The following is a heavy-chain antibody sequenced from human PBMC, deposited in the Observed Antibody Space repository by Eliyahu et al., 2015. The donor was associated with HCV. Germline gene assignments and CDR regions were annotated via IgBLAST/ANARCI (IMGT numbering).Heavy chain of an antibody. V-gene: IGHV1-18*01. D-gene: IGHD6-19*01. CDR1: GYTFTNXG. Sequence: QVHLVQSGAEVRKPGASVKVSCXASGYTFTNXGIDWVRQAPGQGLEWMAWISAYNGYTHYGQSFQGRVTMTTDTAASTAYLELRSLRSDDTAVYYCARQGLAVSGPGTHGSDVWGQGTAVTVSS. CDR3: ARQGLAVSGPGTHGSDV. CDR2: ISAYNGYT. J-gene: IGHJ6*02.